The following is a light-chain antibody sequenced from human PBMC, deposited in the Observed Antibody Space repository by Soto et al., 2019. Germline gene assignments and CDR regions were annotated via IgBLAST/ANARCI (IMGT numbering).Light chain of an antibody. CDR3: QQTYNMSPT. Sequence: DIQMTQSPSSLSASVGDRVTITCRASRGITTYLAWYQQKVGKAPKVLIYSATTLESGVPSRFSGSGSGTEFTLTITSLQPEDFATYYCQQTYNMSPTFGPGTKVEI. CDR2: SAT. CDR1: RGITTY. V-gene: IGKV1-39*01. J-gene: IGKJ1*01.